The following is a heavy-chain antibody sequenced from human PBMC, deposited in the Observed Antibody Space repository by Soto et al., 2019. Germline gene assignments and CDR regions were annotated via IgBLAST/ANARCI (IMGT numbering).Heavy chain of an antibody. CDR1: GFTLSSYA. CDR2: ISGSCGRT. V-gene: IGHV3-23*01. J-gene: IGHJ5*02. D-gene: IGHD1-26*01. Sequence: GGSLIVSCAASGFTLSSYAMGWVRQAPGKGVELVSAISGSCGRTYYTDSVKGRFTISRDNSKNTLYLQMNSPRAEDTAVYYCAHAGTVGALSPLDPWRQCTQVTVSA. CDR3: AHAGTVGALSPLDP.